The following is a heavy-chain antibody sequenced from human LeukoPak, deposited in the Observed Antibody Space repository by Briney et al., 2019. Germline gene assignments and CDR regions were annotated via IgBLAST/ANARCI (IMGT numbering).Heavy chain of an antibody. D-gene: IGHD2-8*02. V-gene: IGHV3-7*03. CDR1: GFIFSGYW. J-gene: IGHJ4*02. CDR3: VRWGAWSSFDY. Sequence: GGSLRLSCVGSGFIFSGYWMSWVRQAPGKGLEWVANIKQDGSEKYYADSVRGRFNISRENTKNSLSLQMNSLTVDDTAVYYCVRWGAWSSFDYWGQGTPVTVST. CDR2: IKQDGSEK.